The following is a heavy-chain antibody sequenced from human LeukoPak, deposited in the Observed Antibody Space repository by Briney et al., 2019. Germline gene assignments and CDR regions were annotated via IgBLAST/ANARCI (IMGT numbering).Heavy chain of an antibody. D-gene: IGHD6-13*01. V-gene: IGHV4-34*01. CDR3: ARKGGGQLVNTRRWFDP. CDR1: GASFSGYY. Sequence: SETVSLTCAVSGASFSGYYWSWIRQSPGKGLEWTGEINHSGSSNYNPSLKSRVTISVDTSKKQFSLKLGSVTAADTALYYCARKGGGQLVNTRRWFDPWGQGTLVIVSS. J-gene: IGHJ5*02. CDR2: INHSGSS.